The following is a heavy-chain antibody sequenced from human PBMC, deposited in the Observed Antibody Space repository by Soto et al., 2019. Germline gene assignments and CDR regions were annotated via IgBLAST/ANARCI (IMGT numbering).Heavy chain of an antibody. CDR1: GYTLSTHA. CDR2: INGGTGQT. CDR3: ARVSWREKYGMDV. Sequence: ASVKVSCKASGYTLSTHAMHWVRQASGQSLEWMGWINGGTGQTKHSHRFQDRLSITRDTSASTAYMELSSLTSEDTAVYYCARVSWREKYGMDVWGQGTTVTVSS. J-gene: IGHJ6*02. V-gene: IGHV1-3*01.